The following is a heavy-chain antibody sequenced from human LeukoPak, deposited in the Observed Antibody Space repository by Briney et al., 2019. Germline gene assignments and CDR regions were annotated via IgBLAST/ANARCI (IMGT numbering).Heavy chain of an antibody. J-gene: IGHJ6*03. V-gene: IGHV3-21*01. D-gene: IGHD6-19*01. CDR3: ARDSDSSGWLDYYMDV. CDR2: ISSSGDYK. CDR1: GFTFSSYS. Sequence: PGGSLRLSCAASGFTFSSYSMNWVRQAPGKGLEWVSSISSSGDYKYYADSLRGRLTISRDNSKNSLYLQMSSLRAEDSGVYFCARDSDSSGWLDYYMDVWGKGTTVTISS.